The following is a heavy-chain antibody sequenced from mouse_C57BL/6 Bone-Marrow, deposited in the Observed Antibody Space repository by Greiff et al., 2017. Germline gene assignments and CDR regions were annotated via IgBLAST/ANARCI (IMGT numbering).Heavy chain of an antibody. CDR2: IYPGNSDT. J-gene: IGHJ2*01. CDR1: GYTFTSYW. V-gene: IGHV1-5*01. D-gene: IGHD2-5*01. Sequence: VQLQQSGTVLARPGASVKMSCKTSGYTFTSYWMHWVKQRPGQGLEWIGAIYPGNSDTSYNQKFKGKAKLTAVTSASTAYMELSSLTNEDSAVYYCTRGYSNSYYFDYWGQGTTLTVSS. CDR3: TRGYSNSYYFDY.